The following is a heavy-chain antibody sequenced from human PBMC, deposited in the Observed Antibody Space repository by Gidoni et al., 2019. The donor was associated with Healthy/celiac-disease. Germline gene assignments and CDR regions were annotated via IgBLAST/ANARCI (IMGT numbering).Heavy chain of an antibody. CDR2: IYHSGST. J-gene: IGHJ4*02. CDR3: ATTTEGYGSGSRDYFDY. V-gene: IGHV4-4*02. Sequence: QVQLQESGPGLVTPSGTLSLTCAVSGGSISSSNWWSWVRQPPGKGLEWIGEIYHSGSTNYNPSLKSRVTISVDKSKNQFSLKLSSVTAADTAVYYCATTTEGYGSGSRDYFDYWGQGTLVTVSS. CDR1: GGSISSSNW. D-gene: IGHD3-10*01.